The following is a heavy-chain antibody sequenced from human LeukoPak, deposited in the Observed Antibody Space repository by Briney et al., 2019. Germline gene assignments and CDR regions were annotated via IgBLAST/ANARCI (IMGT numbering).Heavy chain of an antibody. CDR1: GYTFTSYY. D-gene: IGHD6-19*01. V-gene: IGHV1-46*01. CDR2: INPSPGST. Sequence: ASVKLSCKASGYTFTSYYMHWVRQAPGQGLEWMGIINPSPGSTSYAQKFQGRVTMTRDTSTSTVYMELSSLRSEDTAVYYCARPAVAGTGPFDYWGQGTLVTVSS. J-gene: IGHJ4*02. CDR3: ARPAVAGTGPFDY.